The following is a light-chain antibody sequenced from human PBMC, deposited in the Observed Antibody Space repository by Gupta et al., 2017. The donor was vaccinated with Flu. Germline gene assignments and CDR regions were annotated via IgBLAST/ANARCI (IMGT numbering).Light chain of an antibody. V-gene: IGKV1-39*01. CDR2: AAS. CDR3: QQRDSTPYT. Sequence: DIQMTQSPSSLSASVGDRVTITCRASQSISSYLNWYQHKPGKAPKLLIYAASSLKSGVPSRFSGSGSGTDFTLTISRLQPEDFATYYCQQRDSTPYTFGQGTKLEIK. J-gene: IGKJ2*01. CDR1: QSISSY.